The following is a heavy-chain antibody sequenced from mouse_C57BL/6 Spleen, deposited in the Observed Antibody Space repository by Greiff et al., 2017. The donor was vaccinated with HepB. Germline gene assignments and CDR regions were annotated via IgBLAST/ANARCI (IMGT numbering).Heavy chain of an antibody. CDR3: AREYTTARGYFDY. J-gene: IGHJ2*01. Sequence: EVKLLESGPGLVKPSQSLSLTCSVTGYSITSGYYWNWIRQFPGNKLEWMGYISYDGSNNYNPSLKNRISITRDTSKNQFFLKLNSVTTEDTATYYCAREYTTARGYFDYWGQGTTLTVSS. V-gene: IGHV3-6*01. CDR1: GYSITSGYY. D-gene: IGHD1-2*01. CDR2: ISYDGSN.